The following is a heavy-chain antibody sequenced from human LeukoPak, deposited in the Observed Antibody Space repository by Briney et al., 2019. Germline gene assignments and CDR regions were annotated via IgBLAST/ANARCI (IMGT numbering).Heavy chain of an antibody. J-gene: IGHJ4*02. CDR1: GFTFSTYV. V-gene: IGHV3-64D*06. Sequence: GGSLRLSCSVSGFTFSTYVMHWVRQAPGKGLGYVSAISSNGDNAYYADSVKGRFTISRDNSKNTLYLQMSSLRADDTAVYYCVRGTGYWGQGTLVTVSS. CDR2: ISSNGDNA. CDR3: VRGTGY.